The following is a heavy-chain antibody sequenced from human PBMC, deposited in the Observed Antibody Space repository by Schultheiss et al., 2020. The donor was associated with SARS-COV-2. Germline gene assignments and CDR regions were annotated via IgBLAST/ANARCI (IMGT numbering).Heavy chain of an antibody. CDR2: IKQDGSEK. CDR3: ARDRYYDSSGYYYVIDY. Sequence: GGSLRLSCAASGFTFSSYWMSWVRQAPGKGLEWVANIKQDGSEKYYVDSVKGRFTISRDNAKNSLYLQMNSLRAEDTAVYYCARDRYYDSSGYYYVIDYWGQGTLVTVSS. V-gene: IGHV3-7*01. J-gene: IGHJ4*02. D-gene: IGHD3-22*01. CDR1: GFTFSSYW.